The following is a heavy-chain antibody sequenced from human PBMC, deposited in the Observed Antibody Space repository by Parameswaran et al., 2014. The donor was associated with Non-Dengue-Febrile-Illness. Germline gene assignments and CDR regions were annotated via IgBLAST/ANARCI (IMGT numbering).Heavy chain of an antibody. CDR3: ARVRDGYNIKDAFDI. D-gene: IGHD5-24*01. J-gene: IGHJ3*02. Sequence: WVRQAPGQGLEWMGIINPSGGSTSYAQKFQGRVTMTRDTSTSTVYMELSSLRSEDTAVYYCARVRDGYNIKDAFDIWGQGTMVTVSS. CDR2: INPSGGST. V-gene: IGHV1-46*01.